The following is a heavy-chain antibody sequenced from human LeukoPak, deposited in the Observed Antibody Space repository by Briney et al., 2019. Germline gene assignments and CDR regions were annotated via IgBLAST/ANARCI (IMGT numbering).Heavy chain of an antibody. CDR3: ARGGSGTYYHY. D-gene: IGHD1-26*01. J-gene: IGHJ4*02. Sequence: PSETLSLTCTVSGGSISSYYWSWIRQPPGKGLEWIGYIYDSGSTNYNPSLKSRVTISVDTSKNQFSLKLSSVTAADTAVYYCARGGSGTYYHYWGQGTLVTVSS. CDR2: IYDSGST. V-gene: IGHV4-59*01. CDR1: GGSISSYY.